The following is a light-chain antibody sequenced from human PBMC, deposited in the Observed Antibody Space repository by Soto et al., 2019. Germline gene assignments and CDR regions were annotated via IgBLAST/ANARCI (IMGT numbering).Light chain of an antibody. CDR2: GAS. CDR1: ESVSTSY. CDR3: QPYGTPAL. Sequence: EIVLTQSPGTLSLSPGERATLSCRASESVSTSYLAWYQQKPGQAPRILIYGASGRATGIPDRFSVSASGTDFTLTISRLEPEDFAVYYCQPYGTPALFGPGTKVDIK. V-gene: IGKV3-20*01. J-gene: IGKJ3*01.